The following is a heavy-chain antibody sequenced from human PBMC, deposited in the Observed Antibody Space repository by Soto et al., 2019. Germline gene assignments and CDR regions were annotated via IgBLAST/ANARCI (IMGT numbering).Heavy chain of an antibody. J-gene: IGHJ4*02. CDR2: IYANGNT. CDR3: ARGRSNGAFDS. CDR1: GDSINNFY. D-gene: IGHD1-26*01. V-gene: IGHV4-4*09. Sequence: QVQLQESGPGLVKPSGTLSLICTVSGDSINNFYWSWIRQSPGKGLEWIAYIYANGNTNHNPSLKSRFAISIDTSKSQFSLNLTSVTAADTAVYFCARGRSNGAFDSWGQGALVTVSS.